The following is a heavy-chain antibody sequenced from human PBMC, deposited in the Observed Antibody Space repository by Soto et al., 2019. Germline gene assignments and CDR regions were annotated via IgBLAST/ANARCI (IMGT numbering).Heavy chain of an antibody. V-gene: IGHV4-61*01. Sequence: PSETLSLTCTVSGGSVSSGSYYWSWIRQPPGKGLEWIGYIYYSGSTNYNPSLKSRVTISVDTSKNQFSLKLSSVTAADTAVYYCARVSFTYCCVSGSYSQFDYWSQGTLVTVS. CDR3: ARVSFTYCCVSGSYSQFDY. J-gene: IGHJ4*02. CDR2: IYYSGST. D-gene: IGHD3-10*01. CDR1: GGSVSSGSYY.